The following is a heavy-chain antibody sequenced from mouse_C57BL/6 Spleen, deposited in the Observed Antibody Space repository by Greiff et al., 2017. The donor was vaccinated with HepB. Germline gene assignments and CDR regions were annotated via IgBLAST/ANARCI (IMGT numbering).Heavy chain of an antibody. CDR3: ARYYGSSLHWYFDV. V-gene: IGHV1-72*01. D-gene: IGHD1-1*01. Sequence: QVQLKQPGAELVKPGASVKLSCKASGYTFTSYWMHWVKQRPGRGLEWIGRIDPNSGGTKYNEKFKSKATLTVDKPSSTAYMQLSSLTSEDSAVYYCARYYGSSLHWYFDVWGTGTTVTVSS. CDR2: IDPNSGGT. CDR1: GYTFTSYW. J-gene: IGHJ1*03.